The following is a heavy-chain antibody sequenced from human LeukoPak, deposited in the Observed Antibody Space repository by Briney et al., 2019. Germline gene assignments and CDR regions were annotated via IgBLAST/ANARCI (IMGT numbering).Heavy chain of an antibody. Sequence: ASVKVSCKASGYTFTGHGHYIHWVRQAPGEGLEWMGWIHPSNDVRGVAKKFQGRFSVTRDRSISTAFMELSGLASDDTGVYFCARLKCGSGYCNGGFDAWGQGTVVSVSS. CDR1: GYTFTGHGHY. CDR2: IHPSNDVR. CDR3: ARLKCGSGYCNGGFDA. J-gene: IGHJ5*02. D-gene: IGHD4-23*01. V-gene: IGHV1-2*02.